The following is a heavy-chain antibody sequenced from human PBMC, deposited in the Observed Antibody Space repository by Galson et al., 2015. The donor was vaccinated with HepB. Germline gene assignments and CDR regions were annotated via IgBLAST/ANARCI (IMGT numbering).Heavy chain of an antibody. CDR3: IRESSPGGADA. D-gene: IGHD1-26*01. Sequence: SLRLSCAVSGFTFRDNAMHWVRQAPGKGLEWVSGIYWNSARIDYADSVKGRFTISRDNAKNSLYLQMNSLRPDDTAVYYCIRESSPGGADAWGRWTTVTVSS. J-gene: IGHJ6*02. V-gene: IGHV3-9*01. CDR1: GFTFRDNA. CDR2: IYWNSARI.